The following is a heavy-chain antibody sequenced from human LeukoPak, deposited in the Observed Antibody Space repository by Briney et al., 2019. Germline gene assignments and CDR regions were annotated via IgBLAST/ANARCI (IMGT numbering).Heavy chain of an antibody. CDR2: INPDGRDI. Sequence: GGSLRLSCAASGFTFSSYWMNWVRQAPGKGLEWVAHINPDGRDIYYVDSVKGRFTISRDNAQNSMYLQMNSLRVEDTAVYYCTSWGDTTAEYFQRWGQGTLVTVSS. CDR3: TSWGDTTAEYFQR. J-gene: IGHJ1*01. V-gene: IGHV3-7*01. CDR1: GFTFSSYW. D-gene: IGHD2-21*02.